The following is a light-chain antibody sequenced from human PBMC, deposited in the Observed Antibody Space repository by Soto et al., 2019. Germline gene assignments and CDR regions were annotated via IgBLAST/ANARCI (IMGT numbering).Light chain of an antibody. Sequence: EIVLTQSPGTLSLSPGERATLSCRASQSISSTYLAWYRQKPDQAPRLLIYAASSRATGIPDRFSGSGSGTDFTLTISRLEPEDFAMYYCQQYCDSSWTFGQGTRVEIK. CDR3: QQYCDSSWT. CDR2: AAS. CDR1: QSISSTY. V-gene: IGKV3-20*01. J-gene: IGKJ1*01.